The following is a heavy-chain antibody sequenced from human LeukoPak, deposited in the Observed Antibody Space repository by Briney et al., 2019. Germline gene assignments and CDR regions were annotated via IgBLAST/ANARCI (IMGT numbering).Heavy chain of an antibody. V-gene: IGHV3-7*05. CDR1: GFTFSMFW. Sequence: GGCLRLSCAASGFTFSMFWMTWVRQAPGKGLEWVANIKEDVSEKYYVDSVKGRFTISRDNAKNSLYLQMHRLRAEDTAVYYCARWAESNDYWGQGTLVTVCS. J-gene: IGHJ4*02. CDR2: IKEDVSEK. CDR3: ARWAESNDY.